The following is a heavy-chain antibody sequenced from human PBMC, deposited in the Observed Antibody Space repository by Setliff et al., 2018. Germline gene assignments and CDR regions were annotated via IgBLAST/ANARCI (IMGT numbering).Heavy chain of an antibody. D-gene: IGHD1-26*01. CDR1: GDSIARSYLY. J-gene: IGHJ4*02. V-gene: IGHV4-39*01. CDR3: VRNLWDLDPI. CDR2: MYYSGKT. Sequence: SETLSLTCTVPGDSIARSYLYWGWIRQPPGKGLEWIATMYYSGKTFYIPSLQNRVTISVDMSKNQFSLKLGSVTAADTAIYYCVRNLWDLDPIWGQETLVTVS.